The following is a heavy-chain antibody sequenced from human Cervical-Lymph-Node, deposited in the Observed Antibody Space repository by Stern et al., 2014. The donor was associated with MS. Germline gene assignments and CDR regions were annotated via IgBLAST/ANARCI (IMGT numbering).Heavy chain of an antibody. CDR1: GYTFTNYN. Sequence: VQLVESRAEVKKPGASVKVSCKASGYTFTNYNIDWVRQATGQGLEWMGWMNPNSGNKGYAQRFQGRVTMTRDTSTSTAYMELSSLKAEDTAVYYCARVRFYGSGIYYALGDGMDVWGQGTTVTVSS. D-gene: IGHD3-10*01. J-gene: IGHJ6*02. CDR2: MNPNSGNK. V-gene: IGHV1-8*01. CDR3: ARVRFYGSGIYYALGDGMDV.